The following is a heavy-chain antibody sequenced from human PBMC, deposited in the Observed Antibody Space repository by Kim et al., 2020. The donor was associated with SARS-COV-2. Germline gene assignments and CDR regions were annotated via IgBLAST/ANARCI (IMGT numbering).Heavy chain of an antibody. J-gene: IGHJ4*02. V-gene: IGHV4-34*01. D-gene: IGHD5-18*01. Sequence: SETLSLTCAVYGGSFSGYYWSWIRQPPGKGLEWIGEINHSGSTNYNPSLKSRVTISVETSKNQFSLKLSSVTAADTAVYYCARAGSRGGYSYGAYYFDYWGQGTLVTVSS. CDR1: GGSFSGYY. CDR2: INHSGST. CDR3: ARAGSRGGYSYGAYYFDY.